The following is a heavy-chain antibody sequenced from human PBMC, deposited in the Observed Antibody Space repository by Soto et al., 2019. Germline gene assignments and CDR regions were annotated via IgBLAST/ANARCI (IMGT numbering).Heavy chain of an antibody. CDR2: IYWNDDK. CDR3: APTFPRHTAGSSGGSLPPAFDP. D-gene: IGHD2-15*01. CDR1: GFSLTTSGVG. V-gene: IGHV2-5*01. J-gene: IGHJ5*02. Sequence: GSGPTLVNPTQTLTLPCTFSGFSLTTSGVGVGWIRQPPGKALEWLALIYWNDDKRYRPSLRARLTITRDTSKNQVVLTMTNMDPEDTATYYCAPTFPRHTAGSSGGSLPPAFDPWGQGTLVTVSS.